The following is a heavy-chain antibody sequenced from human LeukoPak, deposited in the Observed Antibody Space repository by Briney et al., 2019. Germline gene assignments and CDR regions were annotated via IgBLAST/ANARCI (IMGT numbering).Heavy chain of an antibody. Sequence: SETLSLTCTVSGGSISSYFWSWIRQSAGKGLEWIGRIYISGSTNYNPSLKSRVTISVDTSKNQFSLKLTSVTAADTAFYYCARHTKARDGYDQYYFDYWGQGTLVTVSS. CDR2: IYISGST. D-gene: IGHD5-24*01. V-gene: IGHV4-4*07. J-gene: IGHJ4*02. CDR3: ARHTKARDGYDQYYFDY. CDR1: GGSISSYF.